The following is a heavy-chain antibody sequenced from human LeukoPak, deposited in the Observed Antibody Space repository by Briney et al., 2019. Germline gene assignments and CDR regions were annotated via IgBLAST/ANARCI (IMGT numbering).Heavy chain of an antibody. CDR1: GYTFTGYY. CDR2: INPKSGGT. V-gene: IGHV1-2*06. D-gene: IGHD3-22*01. Sequence: ASVKVSCKASGYTFTGYYMHWVRQAPGQGLEWMGRINPKSGGTNYAQKFQGRVTMTRDTSISTAYMELSRLRSDDTAVYYCARERYYDSSGYYLFDAFDIWGQGTMVTVSS. J-gene: IGHJ3*02. CDR3: ARERYYDSSGYYLFDAFDI.